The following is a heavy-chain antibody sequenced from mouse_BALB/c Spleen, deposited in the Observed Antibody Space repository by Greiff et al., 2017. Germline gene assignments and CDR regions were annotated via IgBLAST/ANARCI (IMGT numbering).Heavy chain of an antibody. CDR3: ARQGGKGNYYAMDY. D-gene: IGHD1-3*01. CDR1: GFAFSSYD. Sequence: EVKVEESGGGLVKPGGSLKLSCAASGFAFSSYDMSWVRQTPEKRLEWVAYISSGGGSTYYPDTVKGRFTISRDNAKNTLYLQMSSLKSEDTAMYYCARQGGKGNYYAMDYWGQGTSVTVSS. CDR2: ISSGGGST. V-gene: IGHV5-12-1*01. J-gene: IGHJ4*01.